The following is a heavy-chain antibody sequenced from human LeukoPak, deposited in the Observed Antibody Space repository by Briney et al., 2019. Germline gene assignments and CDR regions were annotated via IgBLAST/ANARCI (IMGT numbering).Heavy chain of an antibody. V-gene: IGHV4-59*01. J-gene: IGHJ4*02. Sequence: SETLSLTCTVSGGSISSYYWSWIRQPPGKGLEWIGYIYCSGSTNYNPSLKSRVTISVDTSKNQFSLKLSSVTAADTAVYYCAGHHPRNTVDFWGQGTLVTVSS. CDR2: IYCSGST. CDR1: GGSISSYY. D-gene: IGHD2/OR15-2a*01. CDR3: AGHHPRNTVDF.